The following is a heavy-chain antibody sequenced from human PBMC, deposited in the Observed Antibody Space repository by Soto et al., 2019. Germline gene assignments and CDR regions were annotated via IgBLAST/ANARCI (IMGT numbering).Heavy chain of an antibody. J-gene: IGHJ6*02. CDR1: GSTFTSYD. Sequence: ASVKVSCKASGSTFTSYDINWVRQATGQGLEWMGWMNPNSGNTGYAQKFQGRVTMTRNTSISTAYMELSSLRSEDTAVYYCARDGVSVVVPAPTFPETYYYYGMDVWGQGTTVTVSS. CDR2: MNPNSGNT. V-gene: IGHV1-8*01. D-gene: IGHD2-2*01. CDR3: ARDGVSVVVPAPTFPETYYYYGMDV.